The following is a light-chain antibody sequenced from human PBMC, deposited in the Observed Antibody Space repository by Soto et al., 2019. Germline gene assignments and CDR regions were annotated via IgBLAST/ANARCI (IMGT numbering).Light chain of an antibody. Sequence: DIQMTQSPSSLSASVGDRVTITCRASQSISTDLNWFQQKPGRAPKLLIYLTSTLQSGVPSRFSGSGSGTDFTLTISSLQPEDFATYYCQQSSTTPWTFGQGTKVDVK. CDR1: QSISTD. J-gene: IGKJ1*01. CDR3: QQSSTTPWT. CDR2: LTS. V-gene: IGKV1-39*01.